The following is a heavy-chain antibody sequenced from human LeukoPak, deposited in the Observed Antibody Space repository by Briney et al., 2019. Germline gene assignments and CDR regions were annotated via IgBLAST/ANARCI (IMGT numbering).Heavy chain of an antibody. CDR1: GFTFSSYA. J-gene: IGHJ4*02. CDR2: ISSNGGST. D-gene: IGHD3-3*01. Sequence: PGGSLRLSCAASGFTFSSYAMHWVRQAPGKGLEYVSAISSNGGSTYYANSVKGRFTISRDNSKNTLYLQMGSLRAEGMAVYYCARDLRYDFWSGYPDYWGQGTLVTVSS. V-gene: IGHV3-64*01. CDR3: ARDLRYDFWSGYPDY.